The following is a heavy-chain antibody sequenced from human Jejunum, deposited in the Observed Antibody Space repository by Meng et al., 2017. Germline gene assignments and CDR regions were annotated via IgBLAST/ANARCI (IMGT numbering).Heavy chain of an antibody. J-gene: IGHJ6*02. D-gene: IGHD1-26*01. CDR3: VRDRQYSGNYYSPLYYYYGMDV. CDR1: GFTFSGYW. V-gene: IGHV3-74*01. CDR2: INNDATAT. Sequence: GESLKISCAASGFTFSGYWMHWVRQTPGKGLVWVSRINNDATATDYAESVKGRFIISRDNTKNTLYLQINSLRAEDTAVYYCVRDRQYSGNYYSPLYYYYGMDVWGQGTTVTVS.